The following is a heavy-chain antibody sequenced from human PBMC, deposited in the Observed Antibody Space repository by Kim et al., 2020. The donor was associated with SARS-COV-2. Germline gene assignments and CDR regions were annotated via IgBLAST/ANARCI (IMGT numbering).Heavy chain of an antibody. Sequence: SETLSLTCTVSGGSISSGGYYWSWIRQHPGKGLEWIGYIYYSGSTYYNPSLKSRVTISVDTSKNQFSLKLSSVTAADTAVYYCARDNYDSSAPGAFDIWGQGTMVTVSS. CDR2: IYYSGST. D-gene: IGHD3-22*01. CDR1: GGSISSGGYY. CDR3: ARDNYDSSAPGAFDI. V-gene: IGHV4-31*03. J-gene: IGHJ3*02.